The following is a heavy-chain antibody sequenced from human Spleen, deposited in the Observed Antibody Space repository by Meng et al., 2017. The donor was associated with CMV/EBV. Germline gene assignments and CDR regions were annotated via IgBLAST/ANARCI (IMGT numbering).Heavy chain of an antibody. CDR1: GFTFSSYW. CDR2: INSDGSST. Sequence: GESLKISCAASGFTFSSYWMHSVRQAPGKGLVWVSRINSDGSSTSYAASVKGRFTISRDNAKNTLYLQRNSLRDEDTAVYSCAILYYDFWSGPLGGQGTMVTVSS. D-gene: IGHD3-3*01. J-gene: IGHJ4*02. CDR3: AILYYDFWSGPL. V-gene: IGHV3-74*01.